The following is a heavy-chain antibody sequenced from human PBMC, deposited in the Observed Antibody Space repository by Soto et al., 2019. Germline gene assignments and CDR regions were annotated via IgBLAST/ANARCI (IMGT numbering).Heavy chain of an antibody. D-gene: IGHD3-9*01. Sequence: SVKVCCKASGGTFSSYAISWVRQAPGQGLEWMGGIIPIFGTANYAQKFQGRVTITADESTSTAYMELSSLRSEDTAVYYCAKQQKPYDILTSSFDYWGQGTLVTVSS. CDR3: AKQQKPYDILTSSFDY. CDR2: IIPIFGTA. V-gene: IGHV1-69*13. CDR1: GGTFSSYA. J-gene: IGHJ4*02.